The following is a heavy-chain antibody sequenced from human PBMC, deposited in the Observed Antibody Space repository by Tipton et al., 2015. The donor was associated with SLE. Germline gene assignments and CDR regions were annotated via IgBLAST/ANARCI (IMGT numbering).Heavy chain of an antibody. Sequence: TLSLTCTVSGGSISSSSYYWGWIRQPPGKGLEWIGSIYYSGSTYYNPSLKSRVTISVDTSKNQFSLKLSSVTAADTAVYYCARVGGIAARYYYYYIDVWGKGTTVTVSS. CDR3: ARVGGIAARYYYYYIDV. D-gene: IGHD6-6*01. CDR2: IYYSGST. CDR1: GGSISSSSYY. V-gene: IGHV4-39*07. J-gene: IGHJ6*03.